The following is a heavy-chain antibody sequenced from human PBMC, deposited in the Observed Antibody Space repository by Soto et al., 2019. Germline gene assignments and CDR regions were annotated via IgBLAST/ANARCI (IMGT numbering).Heavy chain of an antibody. CDR3: ARGLSSGWFDY. D-gene: IGHD6-19*01. V-gene: IGHV3-21*01. J-gene: IGHJ5*01. CDR2: ISSTSKYI. CDR1: GFTFSNYS. Sequence: EVQLVESGGGLVKPGGSLRVSCAASGFTFSNYSMNWVRQAPGKVLECVSSISSTSKYIYYADSVKGRFTISRDNAKKSLYLQMNSLRAEDTAGYYCARGLSSGWFDYWGQGTLVTVSA.